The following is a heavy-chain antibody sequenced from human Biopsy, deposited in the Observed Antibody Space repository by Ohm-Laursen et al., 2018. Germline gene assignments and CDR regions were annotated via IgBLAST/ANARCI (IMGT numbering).Heavy chain of an antibody. CDR1: GGPFNNHA. D-gene: IGHD2-2*01. J-gene: IGHJ3*02. CDR3: ARGGTLVVVPTAVLHSFDI. V-gene: IGHV1-18*04. CDR2: ISTYNGNT. Sequence: ASVKVSCKASGGPFNNHAFNWVRQAPGQGLEWLGWISTYNGNTNYAQNLQGRVTMTTDTSTSTAYMELRSLRSDDTAVYYCARGGTLVVVPTAVLHSFDIWGQGTMVTVSS.